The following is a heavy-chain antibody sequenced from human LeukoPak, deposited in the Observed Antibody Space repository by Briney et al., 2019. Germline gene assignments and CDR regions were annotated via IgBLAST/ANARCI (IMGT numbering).Heavy chain of an antibody. J-gene: IGHJ3*02. CDR1: GFTSSRYW. CDR2: IKEDGSEK. D-gene: IGHD3-22*01. CDR3: ARDQVLAMIGVLQGAFDI. Sequence: GGSLRLSCVASGFTSSRYWMSWVRQAPGKGLEWVANIKEDGSEKYYVDSVKGRFTISRDNAKKSLYLQMNSLRAEDTAVYYCARDQVLAMIGVLQGAFDIWGQGTMVTVSS. V-gene: IGHV3-7*01.